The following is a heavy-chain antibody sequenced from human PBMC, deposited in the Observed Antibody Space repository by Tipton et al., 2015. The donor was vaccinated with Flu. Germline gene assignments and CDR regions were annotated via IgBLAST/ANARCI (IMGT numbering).Heavy chain of an antibody. CDR3: ARGSGSGTFVIFDY. Sequence: TLSLTCTVSGGSLSSFYWTWIRQPAGKGLEWIGRIYSSGITKYNPSLKSRVTMSVDTSKNQFSLSPSSVTAADTAVYYCARGSGSGTFVIFDYWGQGTLVDVSS. CDR2: IYSSGIT. V-gene: IGHV4-4*07. CDR1: GGSLSSFY. J-gene: IGHJ4*02. D-gene: IGHD3-10*01.